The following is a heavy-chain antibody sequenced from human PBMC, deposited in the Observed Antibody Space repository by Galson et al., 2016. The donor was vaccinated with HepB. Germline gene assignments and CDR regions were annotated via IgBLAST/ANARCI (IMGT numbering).Heavy chain of an antibody. CDR2: INSDGSTT. CDR3: AKDSSGRKVFTMVRELSSMDV. CDR1: GFTFSSYW. J-gene: IGHJ6*02. D-gene: IGHD3-10*01. V-gene: IGHV3-74*01. Sequence: SLRLSCAASGFTFSSYWMHWVRQAPGKGLVWVSRINSDGSTTHYADSVKGRFTISRDNSKNTLYPQMNSLRAEDTAVYYCAKDSSGRKVFTMVRELSSMDVWGQGTTVTVSS.